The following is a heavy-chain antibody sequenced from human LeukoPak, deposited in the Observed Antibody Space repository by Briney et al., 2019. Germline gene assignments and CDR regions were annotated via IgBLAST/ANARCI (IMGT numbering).Heavy chain of an antibody. CDR2: INPNSGGT. V-gene: IGHV1-2*02. CDR1: GYTFTGYY. J-gene: IGHJ4*02. D-gene: IGHD2-2*01. Sequence: ASVNVSCKASGYTFTGYYMHWVRPAPGQGLEWMGWINPNSGGTNYAQKFQGRVTMTRDTSISTAYMELSRLRSDDTAVYYCARASRVVVVPASYWGQGTLVTVSS. CDR3: ARASRVVVVPASY.